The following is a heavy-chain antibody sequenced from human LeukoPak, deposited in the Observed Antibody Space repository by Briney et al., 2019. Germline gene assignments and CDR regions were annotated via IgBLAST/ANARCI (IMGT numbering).Heavy chain of an antibody. J-gene: IGHJ3*02. CDR3: ARHRYSSSWYKALGAFDI. CDR2: IYHSGST. CDR1: GGSISSSNW. D-gene: IGHD6-13*01. V-gene: IGHV4-4*02. Sequence: SGTLSLTCAVSGGSISSSNWWSWVRQPPGKGLEWIGEIYHSGSTNYNPSLKSRVTISVDKSKNQFSLKLSSVTAADTAVYYCARHRYSSSWYKALGAFDIWGQGTMVTVSS.